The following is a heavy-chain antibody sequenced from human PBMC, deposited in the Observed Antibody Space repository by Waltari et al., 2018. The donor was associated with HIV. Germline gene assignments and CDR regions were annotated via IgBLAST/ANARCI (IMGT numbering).Heavy chain of an antibody. V-gene: IGHV3-7*01. CDR1: GFRLSAFS. CDR2: MNHDGSQK. CDR3: VRDDCFHSGSCHSVD. D-gene: IGHD3-10*01. Sequence: VQLVESGGGLVQRGVSLRLSCAASGFRLSAFSIGWVRQAPGKGLEWVGNMNHDGSQKGYADSLRGRFTVSRDNTKNSLWLQMNSLRSEDTAVYYCVRDDCFHSGSCHSVDWGRGTLVTVSS. J-gene: IGHJ4*02.